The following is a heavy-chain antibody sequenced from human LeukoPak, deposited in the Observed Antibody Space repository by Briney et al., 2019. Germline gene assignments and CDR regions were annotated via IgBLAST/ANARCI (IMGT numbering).Heavy chain of an antibody. V-gene: IGHV3-74*01. CDR2: INSDETIS. D-gene: IGHD6-19*01. CDR3: AREPGYSSGWYGSLGAFDI. Sequence: AGGSLRLSCAASGFTFSSYWMHWVRQVPNQGLMWVSRINSDETISEYVDSVNGRFTISRDNAKNTLYLQMNSLRAEDTAVYYCAREPGYSSGWYGSLGAFDIWGQGTMVTVSS. CDR1: GFTFSSYW. J-gene: IGHJ3*02.